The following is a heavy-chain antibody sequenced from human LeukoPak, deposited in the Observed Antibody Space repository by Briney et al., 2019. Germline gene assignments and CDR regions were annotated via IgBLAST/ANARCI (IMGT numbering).Heavy chain of an antibody. D-gene: IGHD3-10*01. CDR2: IYYSGST. Sequence: PSETLSLTCAVSGGSISSYYWSWIRQPPGKGLEWIGYIYYSGSTNYNPSLKSRVTISVDTSKNQFSLKLSSVTAADTAVYYCARVAGMVRGVIIPLHFDYWGQGTLVTVSS. CDR1: GGSISSYY. V-gene: IGHV4-59*01. CDR3: ARVAGMVRGVIIPLHFDY. J-gene: IGHJ4*02.